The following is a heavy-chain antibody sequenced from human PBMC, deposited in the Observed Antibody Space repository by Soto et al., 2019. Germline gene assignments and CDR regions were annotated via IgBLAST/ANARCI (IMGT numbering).Heavy chain of an antibody. CDR3: ARGHRIVVGMGREEYFPR. V-gene: IGHV1-69*12. Sequence: QVQLVQSGAEVKKPGSSVKVSCKASGGTFSSYAISWVRQAPGQGLEWMGGIIPIFGTANYAQKFQGKVTITEDEPTSTAYMELSSLRAEDTAVYFCARGHRIVVGMGREEYFPRWGRVSLVAV. J-gene: IGHJ1*01. CDR1: GGTFSSYA. D-gene: IGHD3-22*01. CDR2: IIPIFGTA.